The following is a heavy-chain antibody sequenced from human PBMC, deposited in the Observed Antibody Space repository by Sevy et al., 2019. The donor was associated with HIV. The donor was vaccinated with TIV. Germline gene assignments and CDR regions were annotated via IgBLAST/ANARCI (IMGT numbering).Heavy chain of an antibody. CDR1: GYTLTELS. Sequence: ASLKVSCKVSGYTLTELSMHWVRQAPGKGLEWMGGFDPEDGETIYAQKFQGRVTMTEDTSTDTAYMELSSLRSEDTAVYYCATTIRSLDAFDIWGQGTMVTVSS. J-gene: IGHJ3*02. CDR3: ATTIRSLDAFDI. V-gene: IGHV1-24*01. CDR2: FDPEDGET. D-gene: IGHD1-26*01.